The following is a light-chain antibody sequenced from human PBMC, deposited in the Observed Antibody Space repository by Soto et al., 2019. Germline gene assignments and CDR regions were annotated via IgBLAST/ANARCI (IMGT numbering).Light chain of an antibody. CDR3: CSYAGTYSPV. J-gene: IGLJ7*01. Sequence: QSALTQPPSASGSPGQSVTISCTGTSSDVGGYNFVSWYQQYPGKAPKLIIFDVSARPSGVPDRFSGSKSGNTASLTISGLQADDEADYYCCSYAGTYSPVLGGGTQLTVL. CDR2: DVS. V-gene: IGLV2-11*01. CDR1: SSDVGGYNF.